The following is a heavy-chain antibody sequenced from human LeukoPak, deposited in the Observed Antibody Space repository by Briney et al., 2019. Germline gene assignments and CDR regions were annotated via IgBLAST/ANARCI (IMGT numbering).Heavy chain of an antibody. Sequence: VASVKVSCKASGYTFTSYDINWVRQATGQGLEWMGWMNPNNGNTDYAQKFQGRVTLTRNTSISTAYMELSSLRSEDTAVYYCTRHTSPTFDYWGQGTLVTVSS. D-gene: IGHD2-2*01. V-gene: IGHV1-8*01. CDR2: MNPNNGNT. CDR3: TRHTSPTFDY. J-gene: IGHJ4*02. CDR1: GYTFTSYD.